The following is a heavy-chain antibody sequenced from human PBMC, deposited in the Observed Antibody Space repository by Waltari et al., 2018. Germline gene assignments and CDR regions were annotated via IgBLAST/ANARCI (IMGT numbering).Heavy chain of an antibody. CDR2: INHSGST. J-gene: IGHJ3*02. CDR3: ARRTYCTNGVCYVGAFDI. V-gene: IGHV4-34*01. CDR1: GGSFSGYY. D-gene: IGHD2-8*01. Sequence: QVQLQQWGAGLLKPSETLSLTCAVYGGSFSGYYWRWIHQPPGKGLEWIGEINHSGSTNYNPSLKSRVTISVDTSKNQFSLKLSSVTAADTAVYYCARRTYCTNGVCYVGAFDIWGQGTMVTVSS.